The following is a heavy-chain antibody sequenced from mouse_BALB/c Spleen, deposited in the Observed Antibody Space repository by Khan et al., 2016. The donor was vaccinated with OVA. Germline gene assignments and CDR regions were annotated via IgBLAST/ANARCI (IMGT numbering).Heavy chain of an antibody. D-gene: IGHD2-14*01. J-gene: IGHJ3*01. CDR2: MIYNGYT. V-gene: IGHV3-8*02. Sequence: EVQLQESGPSLVKPSQTLSLTCSVTGDSITSGYWSWIRKFPGNKLEYMGYMIYNGYTDYNPSLKSRLAITRHTSKNQYYLKLNSVTTEDTATYYCARSTYRYAFAYWGQGTLVTVSA. CDR1: GDSITSGY. CDR3: ARSTYRYAFAY.